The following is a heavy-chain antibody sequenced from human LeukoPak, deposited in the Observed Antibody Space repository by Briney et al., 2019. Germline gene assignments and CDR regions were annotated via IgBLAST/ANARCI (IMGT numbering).Heavy chain of an antibody. CDR1: GGSISIISSSTYY. J-gene: IGHJ4*02. CDR2: LYYGENS. Sequence: SETLSLTCTVSGGSISIISSSTYYWGWIRQAPGKGLEWIGSLYYGENSHYNPSLKSRATLSVDTSNNQFSLKLTSVTAADAAVYFCARQLPTAAADTRGYFDYWGQGTVVTVYS. CDR3: ARQLPTAAADTRGYFDY. D-gene: IGHD6-25*01. V-gene: IGHV4-39*01.